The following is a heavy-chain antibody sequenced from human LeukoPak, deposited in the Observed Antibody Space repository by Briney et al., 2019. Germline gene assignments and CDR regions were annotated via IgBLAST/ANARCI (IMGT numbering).Heavy chain of an antibody. CDR3: ARGGNVVVPAALFPVGYYYYMDV. D-gene: IGHD2-2*01. Sequence: SVKVSCKASGGTFSGYAISWVRQAPGQGLEWMGGIIPIFGTANYAQKFQGRVTITADESTSTAYMELSSLRSEDTAVYYCARGGNVVVPAALFPVGYYYYMDVWGKGTTVAVSS. J-gene: IGHJ6*03. CDR1: GGTFSGYA. V-gene: IGHV1-69*13. CDR2: IIPIFGTA.